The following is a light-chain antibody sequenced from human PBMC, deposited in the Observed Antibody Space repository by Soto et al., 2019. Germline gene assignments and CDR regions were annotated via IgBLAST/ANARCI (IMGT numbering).Light chain of an antibody. CDR2: SNN. Sequence: QAVRAQPGSASGTPGQRVTISCSGSSSNIGSNYVYWYQQLPGTAPKLLIYSNNQRPSGVPDRFSGSKSGTSASLAISGLRSEDEADYYCAAWDDSLSGYVFGTGTKVTVL. CDR3: AAWDDSLSGYV. V-gene: IGLV1-47*02. J-gene: IGLJ1*01. CDR1: SSNIGSNY.